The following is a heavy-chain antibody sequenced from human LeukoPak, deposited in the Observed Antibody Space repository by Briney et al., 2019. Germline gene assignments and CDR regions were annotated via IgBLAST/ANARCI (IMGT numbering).Heavy chain of an antibody. CDR1: GGSFSGYY. CDR3: ARCWAYGYPRRDYFDY. V-gene: IGHV4-34*09. Sequence: SETLSLTCAVYGGSFSGYYWSWIRQPPGKGLEWIGEINHSGSTYYNPSLKSRVTISVDTSKNQFSLKLSSVTAADTAVYYCARCWAYGYPRRDYFDYWGQGTLVTVSS. CDR2: INHSGST. D-gene: IGHD5-18*01. J-gene: IGHJ4*02.